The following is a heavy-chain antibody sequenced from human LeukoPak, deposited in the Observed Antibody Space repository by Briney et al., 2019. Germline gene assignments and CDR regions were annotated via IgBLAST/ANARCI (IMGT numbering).Heavy chain of an antibody. J-gene: IGHJ6*02. CDR1: GYTLTELS. CDR2: FDPEDGET. CDR3: ATFRSRYYYYGMDV. V-gene: IGHV1-24*01. Sequence: GASVKVSCKVSGYTLTELSMHWVRQAPGKGLEWVGGFDPEDGETIYAQKFQGRVTMTEDTSTDTAYMELSSLRSEDTAVYYCATFRSRYYYYGMDVWGQGTTVTVSS.